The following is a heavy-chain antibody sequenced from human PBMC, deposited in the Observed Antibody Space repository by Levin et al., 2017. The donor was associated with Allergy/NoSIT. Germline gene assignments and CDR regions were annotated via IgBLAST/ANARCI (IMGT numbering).Heavy chain of an antibody. CDR1: GYTFTSYY. D-gene: IGHD3-10*01. V-gene: IGHV1-46*01. Sequence: ASVKVSCKASGYTFTSYYMHWVRQAPGQGLEWMGIINPSGGSTSYAQKFQGRVTMTRDTSTSTVYMELSSLRSEDTAVYYCARNRRITMVRGVEPDAFDSWGQGTMVTVSS. J-gene: IGHJ3*02. CDR3: ARNRRITMVRGVEPDAFDS. CDR2: INPSGGST.